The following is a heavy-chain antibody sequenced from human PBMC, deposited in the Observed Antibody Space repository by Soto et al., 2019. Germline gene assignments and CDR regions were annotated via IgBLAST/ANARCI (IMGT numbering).Heavy chain of an antibody. Sequence: QVQLVESGGGVVQPGRSLRLSCVVSGFSFSDYGMHWVRQAPGKGLEWVAVIPYDGSNKYYANSVKGRFTISRDNSKNTLYLQMNSLRAEDTAVYYCAKSLSGGTLRGAFDIWGQGTMVTVSS. CDR3: AKSLSGGTLRGAFDI. V-gene: IGHV3-30*18. D-gene: IGHD1-26*01. CDR1: GFSFSDYG. CDR2: IPYDGSNK. J-gene: IGHJ3*02.